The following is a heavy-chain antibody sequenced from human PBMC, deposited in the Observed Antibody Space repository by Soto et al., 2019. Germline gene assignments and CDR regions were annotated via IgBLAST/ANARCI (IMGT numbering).Heavy chain of an antibody. Sequence: ASVKVSCKASGYTFTGPYMHWVRQAPGQGLEWMGWVNPNTGGTNYAQKFQGRVTMTRDTSISTAYMELSRLSSDDTAVFYCARGGYSTSSPSDYWGQGALVTVSS. J-gene: IGHJ4*02. D-gene: IGHD6-6*01. V-gene: IGHV1-2*02. CDR2: VNPNTGGT. CDR3: ARGGYSTSSPSDY. CDR1: GYTFTGPY.